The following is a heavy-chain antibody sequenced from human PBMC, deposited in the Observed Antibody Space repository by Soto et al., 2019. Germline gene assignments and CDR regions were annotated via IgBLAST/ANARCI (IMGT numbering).Heavy chain of an antibody. CDR1: GGSISSGGYY. V-gene: IGHV4-31*03. CDR3: ARLQAAVPHY. Sequence: SGTLSLTCTVSGGSISSGGYYWSWIRQHPGKGLEWIGYIYYSGSTYYNPSLKSRVTISVDTSKNQFSLKLTSVAAADTAIYFCARLQAAVPHYWGQGILVTVSS. CDR2: IYYSGST. D-gene: IGHD6-13*01. J-gene: IGHJ4*02.